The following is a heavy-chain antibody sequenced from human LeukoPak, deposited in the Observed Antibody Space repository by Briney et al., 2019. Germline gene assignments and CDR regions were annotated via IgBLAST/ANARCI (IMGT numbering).Heavy chain of an antibody. CDR3: ARGKYSAFDI. D-gene: IGHD2-21*01. V-gene: IGHV6-1*01. J-gene: IGHJ3*02. Sequence: SQTLSLTCVISGDSFSSNGVAWNWIRQSPSRGLEWLGRTYYRSKWYHDYAVSVKSRITINPDTSKNLFSLQLNSVTPEDTAVYYCARGKYSAFDIWGQRTMVTVSS. CDR1: GDSFSSNGVA. CDR2: TYYRSKWYH.